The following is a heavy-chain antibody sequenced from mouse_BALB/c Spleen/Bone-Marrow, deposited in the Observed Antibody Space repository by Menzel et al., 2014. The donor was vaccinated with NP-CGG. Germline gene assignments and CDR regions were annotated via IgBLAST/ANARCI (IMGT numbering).Heavy chain of an antibody. CDR3: ARFPMDY. CDR1: GFTFIDHY. Sequence: DVKLVESGGDLVQPGGSLRLSCTTSGFTFIDHYMSWVRQPPGKALEWLGFIRNKAYGYTTEYSASVKGRFTISRDNSQSILYLQMNTLRAEDSATYYCARFPMDYWGQGTSVTVSS. J-gene: IGHJ4*01. V-gene: IGHV7-3*02. CDR2: IRNKAYGYTT.